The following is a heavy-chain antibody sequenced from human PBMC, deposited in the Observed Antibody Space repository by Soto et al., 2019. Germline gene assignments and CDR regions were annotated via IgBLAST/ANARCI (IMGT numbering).Heavy chain of an antibody. Sequence: SETLSLTCTVSGGSISSGGYYWSWIRQHPGKGLEWIGYIYYSGSTYYNPSLKSRVTISVDTSKNQFSLKLSSVTAADTAIYYCATRITVFGLLIPPFDPWGQGTQVTVSS. CDR2: IYYSGST. J-gene: IGHJ5*02. V-gene: IGHV4-31*03. D-gene: IGHD3-3*01. CDR3: ATRITVFGLLIPPFDP. CDR1: GGSISSGGYY.